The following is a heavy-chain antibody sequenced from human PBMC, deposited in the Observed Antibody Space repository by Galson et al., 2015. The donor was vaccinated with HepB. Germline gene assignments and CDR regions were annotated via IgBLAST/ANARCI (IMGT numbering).Heavy chain of an antibody. J-gene: IGHJ6*02. CDR1: GFTFSKYW. CDR3: ASAYNYAMDV. D-gene: IGHD3-16*01. Sequence: SLRLSCAASGFTFSKYWMNWVRQAPGKGLEWVANIKQDGSEKYYVDSVKGRFTISRDNAKNSLYLQLNSLRAEDTAVYYCASAYNYAMDVWGQGTTVTVSS. V-gene: IGHV3-7*03. CDR2: IKQDGSEK.